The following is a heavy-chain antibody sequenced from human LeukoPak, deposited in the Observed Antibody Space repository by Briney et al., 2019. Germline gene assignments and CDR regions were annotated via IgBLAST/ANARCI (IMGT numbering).Heavy chain of an antibody. CDR1: GFTFSRSA. V-gene: IGHV1-58*02. D-gene: IGHD2-8*02. CDR2: IVVGSGNT. Sequence: EASVKVSCKASGFTFSRSAMQWVRQARGQRLEWIGWIVVGSGNTNYAQNFHERVTVTRDMSTSTVYMELSSLRSEDTAVYYCAAHSGPANYYHYYYMDVWGKGTTVTISS. CDR3: AAHSGPANYYHYYYMDV. J-gene: IGHJ6*03.